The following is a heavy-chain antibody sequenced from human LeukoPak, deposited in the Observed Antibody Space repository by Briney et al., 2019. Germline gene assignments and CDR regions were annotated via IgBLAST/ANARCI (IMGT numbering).Heavy chain of an antibody. CDR2: IIPIFGTA. D-gene: IGHD3-16*02. J-gene: IGHJ4*02. CDR1: GYTFTSYG. V-gene: IGHV1-69*05. CDR3: ATLLGELSFLPD. Sequence: SVKVSCKASGYTFTSYGISWVRQAPGQGLEWMGGIIPIFGTANYAQKFQGRVTITTDESTSTAYMELSSLRSEDTAVYYCATLLGELSFLPDWGQGTLVTVSS.